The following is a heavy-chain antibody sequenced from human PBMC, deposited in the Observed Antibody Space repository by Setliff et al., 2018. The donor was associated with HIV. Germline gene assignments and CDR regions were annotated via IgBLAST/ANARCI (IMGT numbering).Heavy chain of an antibody. D-gene: IGHD4-4*01. CDR1: GYTFSNFG. CDR3: AREPPSSNPTLQYAFDL. J-gene: IGHJ3*01. V-gene: IGHV1-18*01. Sequence: ASVKVSCKSSGYTFSNFGVSWVRQAPGQGLEWLGYINGYSGKTHFSPRLQGRLTMTTDTPTTTAFMELRSLTSDDTAVHFCAREPPSSNPTLQYAFDLLGQGTMVPVSS. CDR2: INGYSGKT.